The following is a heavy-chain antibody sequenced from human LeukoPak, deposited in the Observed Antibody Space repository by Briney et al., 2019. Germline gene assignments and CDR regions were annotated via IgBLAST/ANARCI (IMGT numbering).Heavy chain of an antibody. CDR3: ARTGGPTYSSSWFF. V-gene: IGHV4-59*01. D-gene: IGHD6-13*01. CDR1: GGSISTYY. CDR2: VVYSGST. Sequence: SSETLSLTCTVSGGSISTYYWSWIRQPPGKGLEWIGYVVYSGSTNYKPSLKSRVTISVDTSKNQFSLKPSSVTAADTAVYYCARTGGPTYSSSWFFWGQGTVVTVSS. J-gene: IGHJ3*01.